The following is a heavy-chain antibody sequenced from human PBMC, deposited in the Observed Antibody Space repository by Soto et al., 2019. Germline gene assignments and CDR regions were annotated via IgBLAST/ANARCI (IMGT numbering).Heavy chain of an antibody. D-gene: IGHD2-15*01. CDR3: ASSQRYCSGGSCSDDYYYYGMDV. CDR2: IIPIFGTA. Sequence: QVQLVQSGAEVKKPGSSVKVSCKASGGTFSSYAISWVRQAPGQGLEWMGGIIPIFGTANYAQKFQGRVTITADESTSTAYMEPSSLRYEDTAVYYCASSQRYCSGGSCSDDYYYYGMDVWGQGTTVTVSS. CDR1: GGTFSSYA. V-gene: IGHV1-69*12. J-gene: IGHJ6*02.